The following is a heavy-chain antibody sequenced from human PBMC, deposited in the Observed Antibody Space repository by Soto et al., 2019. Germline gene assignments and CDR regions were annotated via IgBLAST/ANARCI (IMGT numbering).Heavy chain of an antibody. V-gene: IGHV3-15*07. D-gene: IGHD1-7*01. CDR1: RFPFSNAR. J-gene: IGHJ4*02. CDR2: IKSKTDGGTT. CDR3: TTYYNWNYEFHNW. Sequence: PGLSLRLSSAASRFPFSNARMNWARQAPEKGLEWVGRIKSKTDGGTTDYAAPVKGRITISRDDSKNTLYLQMNSLKTEYSAVYYCTTYYNWNYEFHNWWGQGTLVTVS.